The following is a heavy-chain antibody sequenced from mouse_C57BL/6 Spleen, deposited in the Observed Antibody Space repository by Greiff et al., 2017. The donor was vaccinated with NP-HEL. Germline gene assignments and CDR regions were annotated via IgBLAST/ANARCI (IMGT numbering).Heavy chain of an antibody. CDR1: GFTFTDYY. CDR2: IRNKANGYTT. Sequence: EVQLVESGGGLVQPGGSLSLSCAASGFTFTDYYMSWVRQPPGKALEWLGFIRNKANGYTTEYSASVKGRFTISSDNSQSILYLQMNALRAEDSATYYCARYKTTVVAWDWGQGTLVTVSA. J-gene: IGHJ3*01. V-gene: IGHV7-3*01. D-gene: IGHD1-1*01. CDR3: ARYKTTVVAWD.